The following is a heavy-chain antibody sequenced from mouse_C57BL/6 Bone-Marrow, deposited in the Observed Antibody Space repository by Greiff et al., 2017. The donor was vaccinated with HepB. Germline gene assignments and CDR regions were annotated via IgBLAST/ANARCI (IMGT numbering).Heavy chain of an antibody. CDR3: TRGDYARAWFAY. J-gene: IGHJ3*01. Sequence: EVKVEESGAGLVKPGGSLKLSCAASGFTFSSYAMSWVRQTPEKRLVWVAYISSGGDYIYYADSVKGRFTISRDNASNTLYLKMSSLKSEDTATYYCTRGDYARAWFAYWGQGTLVTVSA. CDR1: GFTFSSYA. D-gene: IGHD1-1*02. CDR2: ISSGGDYI. V-gene: IGHV5-9-1*02.